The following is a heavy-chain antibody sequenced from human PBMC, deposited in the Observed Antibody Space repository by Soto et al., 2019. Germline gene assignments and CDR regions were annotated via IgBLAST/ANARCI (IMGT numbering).Heavy chain of an antibody. CDR3: AKTIAYYYDSSGYSPLHY. CDR1: GFTFSSYG. CDR2: ISYDGSNK. V-gene: IGHV3-30*18. J-gene: IGHJ4*02. D-gene: IGHD3-22*01. Sequence: PGGSLRLSCAASGFTFSSYGMHWVRQAPGKGLEWVAVISYDGSNKYYADSVKGRFTISRDNSKNTLYLQMNSLRAGDTAVYYCAKTIAYYYDSSGYSPLHYWGQGTLVTVSS.